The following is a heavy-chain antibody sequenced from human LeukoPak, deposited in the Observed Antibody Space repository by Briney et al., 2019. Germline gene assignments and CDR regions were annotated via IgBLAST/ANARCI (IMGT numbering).Heavy chain of an antibody. Sequence: QPGGSLRLSCAASGFTFSSYAMHWVRQAPGKGLEWVAVISYDGSNKYYADSVKGRFTISRDNSKNTLYLQMNSLRAEDTAVYYCARGAGYYDILTGYSDYWGQGTLVTVSS. CDR3: ARGAGYYDILTGYSDY. V-gene: IGHV3-30-3*01. D-gene: IGHD3-9*01. CDR1: GFTFSSYA. CDR2: ISYDGSNK. J-gene: IGHJ4*02.